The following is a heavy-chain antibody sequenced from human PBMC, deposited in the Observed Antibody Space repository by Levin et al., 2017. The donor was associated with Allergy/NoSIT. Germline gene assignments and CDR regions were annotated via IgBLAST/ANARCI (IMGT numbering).Heavy chain of an antibody. CDR3: ARDEAITAAGTVDY. J-gene: IGHJ4*02. CDR2: IIPTLGRT. D-gene: IGHD6-13*01. CDR1: GGTFSGYT. Sequence: SVKVSCKASGGTFSGYTVHWVRQAPGQGLEWMGRIIPTLGRTNYAQEFQGRVTFTADNPPSTAYMELRSLISEDTAIYYCARDEAITAAGTVDYWGQGTLVTVSS. V-gene: IGHV1-69*08.